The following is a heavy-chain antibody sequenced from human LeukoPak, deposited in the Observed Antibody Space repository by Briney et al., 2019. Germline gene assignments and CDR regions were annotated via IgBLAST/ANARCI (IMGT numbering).Heavy chain of an antibody. CDR3: VGYCSSTSCLPFDP. CDR2: INHSGST. CDR1: GGSFSGYY. J-gene: IGHJ5*02. V-gene: IGHV4-34*01. Sequence: PSVTLSLTCAVYGGSFSGYYWSWIRQPPGKGLEWIGEINHSGSTNYNPSLKSRVTISVDTSKNQFSLKLSSVTAADTAVYYCVGYCSSTSCLPFDPWGQGTLVTVSS. D-gene: IGHD2-2*01.